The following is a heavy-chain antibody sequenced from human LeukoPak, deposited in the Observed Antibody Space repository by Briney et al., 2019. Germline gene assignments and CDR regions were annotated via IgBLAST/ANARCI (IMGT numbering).Heavy chain of an antibody. CDR1: GYTFTSYD. CDR2: MNPNSGNT. CDR3: ASSRGYRSGAYDY. J-gene: IGHJ4*02. D-gene: IGHD3-10*01. V-gene: IGHV1-8*02. Sequence: ASVKVSCKASGYTFTSYDINWVRQATGQGLKWMGWMNPNSGNTRYAQKFQGRVTMTRNTSISTAYMELSSLRSEDTAVYYCASSRGYRSGAYDYWGQGTLVTVSS.